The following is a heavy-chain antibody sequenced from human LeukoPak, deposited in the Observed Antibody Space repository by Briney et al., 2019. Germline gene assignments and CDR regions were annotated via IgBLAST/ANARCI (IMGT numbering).Heavy chain of an antibody. J-gene: IGHJ6*02. V-gene: IGHV4-61*01. Sequence: SETLSLTCTVSGGSVSSGSYYWSWIRQPPGKGLEWIGYIYYSGSTNYNPSLKSRVTISVDTSKNQFSLKLSSVTAADTAVYYCARNYYYYGMDVWGQGTTVTVSS. CDR2: IYYSGST. CDR3: ARNYYYYGMDV. CDR1: GGSVSSGSYY.